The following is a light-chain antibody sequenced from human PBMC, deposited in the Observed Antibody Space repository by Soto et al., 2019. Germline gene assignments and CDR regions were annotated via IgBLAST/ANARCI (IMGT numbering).Light chain of an antibody. CDR3: QVWDSSTVV. Sequence: SYELTQPPSVSVALGQTARITCGRNNIGNKNVHWYQQKPGQAPMLVIYSDSNRPSGIPERFSGSNSGNTATLTISRAQAGDEADYYCQVWDSSTVVFGGGTKLTVL. CDR2: SDS. V-gene: IGLV3-9*01. CDR1: NIGNKN. J-gene: IGLJ2*01.